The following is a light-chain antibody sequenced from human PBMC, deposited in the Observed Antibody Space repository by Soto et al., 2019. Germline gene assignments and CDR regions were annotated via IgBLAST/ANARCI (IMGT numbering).Light chain of an antibody. CDR1: SSDVGTYNL. CDR3: CSYAGSSALGV. CDR2: EVS. Sequence: QSALTQPASVSGSPGQSITISCTGTSSDVGTYNLVSWYQQHPGKAPKLMIYEVSKRPSGVSNRFSGSKSGNTASLTISGLQVEDEADYFCCSYAGSSALGVFGGGTQLTVL. J-gene: IGLJ3*02. V-gene: IGLV2-23*02.